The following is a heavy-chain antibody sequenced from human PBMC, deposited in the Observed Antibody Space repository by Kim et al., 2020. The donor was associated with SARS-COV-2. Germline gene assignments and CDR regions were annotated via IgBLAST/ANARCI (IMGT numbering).Heavy chain of an antibody. D-gene: IGHD6-19*01. J-gene: IGHJ6*02. Sequence: LKSRVTISVDTSKNQFSLKLSSVTAADTAVYYCAGEAVAGSFNYYYGMDVWGQGTTVTVSS. V-gene: IGHV4-39*01. CDR3: AGEAVAGSFNYYYGMDV.